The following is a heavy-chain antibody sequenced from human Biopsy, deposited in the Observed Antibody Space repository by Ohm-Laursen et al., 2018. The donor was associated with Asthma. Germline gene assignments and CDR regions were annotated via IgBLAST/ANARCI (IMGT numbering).Heavy chain of an antibody. CDR2: IFPDDSDT. J-gene: IGHJ4*02. CDR1: GYIFTSYW. D-gene: IGHD3-10*01. Sequence: ESLKISCKTSGYIFTSYWIGWVRQMPGKGLEWMAIIFPDDSDTIYSPSFQGQVTILADKSISTVYLQWSSLKASDTAKYYCARLPYGSGSFFDFWGQGTQVTVAS. V-gene: IGHV5-51*01. CDR3: ARLPYGSGSFFDF.